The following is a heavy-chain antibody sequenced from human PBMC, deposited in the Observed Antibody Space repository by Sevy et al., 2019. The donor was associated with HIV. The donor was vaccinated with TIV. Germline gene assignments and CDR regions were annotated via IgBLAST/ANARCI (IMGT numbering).Heavy chain of an antibody. CDR3: AKSYFGSGTSYGMDL. J-gene: IGHJ6*02. CDR1: GFTFRNFW. D-gene: IGHD3-10*01. V-gene: IGHV3-7*01. CDR2: RRQDGSEK. Sequence: AGSLRLSCAVSGFTFRNFWMSWVRQAPGKGLEWVATRRQDGSEKYYGDSVRGRFTISRDNAKNTLFLQLNSLRADDTAIYYCAKSYFGSGTSYGMDLWGRGTTVTVSS.